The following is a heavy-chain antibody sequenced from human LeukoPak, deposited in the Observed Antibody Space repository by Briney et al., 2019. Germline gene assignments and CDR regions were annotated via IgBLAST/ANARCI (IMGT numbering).Heavy chain of an antibody. CDR1: GFSLTTGGVA. CDR2: IYGNDDK. J-gene: IGHJ4*02. Sequence: SGPTLVKPTQTLTLTCTFSGFSLTTGGVAVGWIRQPPGKDLEWLALIYGNDDKRYSPSLKSRLTISKDTSKNQVVLTMTNMDPVDTATYYCAHRVSSGFDYWGQGTLVTVSS. D-gene: IGHD6-25*01. V-gene: IGHV2-5*01. CDR3: AHRVSSGFDY.